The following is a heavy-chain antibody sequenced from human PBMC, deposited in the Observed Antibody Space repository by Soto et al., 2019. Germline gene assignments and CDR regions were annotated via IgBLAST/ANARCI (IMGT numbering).Heavy chain of an antibody. CDR2: ISGSGGST. D-gene: IGHD5-18*01. V-gene: IGHV3-23*01. J-gene: IGHJ4*02. Sequence: EVQLLESGGGLVQPGGSQRLSCAASGFTFSSYAMSWVRQAPGKGLEWVSAISGSGGSTYYADSVKGRFTISRDNSKNTQYLQMSRMRADDTVVYYWAEEAAYNYGYLDYWGQGTLVTVSS. CDR3: AEEAAYNYGYLDY. CDR1: GFTFSSYA.